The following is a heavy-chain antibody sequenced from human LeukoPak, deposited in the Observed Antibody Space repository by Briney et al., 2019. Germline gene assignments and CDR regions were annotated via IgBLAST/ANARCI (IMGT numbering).Heavy chain of an antibody. CDR1: GYTFSSYG. CDR2: ISAYNGNT. V-gene: IGHV1-18*01. Sequence: ASVKVSCKASGYTFSSYGISWVRQAPGQGLEWMGWISAYNGNTNYAQKLQGRVTMTTDTSTSTAYMELSSLRSEDTAVYYCATALPGSQLEVVVATIDAFDIWGQGTMVTVSS. D-gene: IGHD2-15*01. CDR3: ATALPGSQLEVVVATIDAFDI. J-gene: IGHJ3*02.